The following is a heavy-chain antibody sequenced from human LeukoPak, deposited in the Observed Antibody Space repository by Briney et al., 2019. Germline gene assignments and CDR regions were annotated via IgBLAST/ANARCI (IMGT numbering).Heavy chain of an antibody. CDR3: ARDEVGATEEIFDY. CDR2: ISSSSSYI. V-gene: IGHV3-21*01. D-gene: IGHD1-26*01. CDR1: GFTFSSYS. J-gene: IGHJ4*02. Sequence: PGGSLRLSCAASGFTFSSYSMTWVRQAPGKGLEWVSSISSSSSYIYYADSVKGRFTISRDNAKNSLYLQMNSLRAEDTAVYYCARDEVGATEEIFDYWGQGTLVTVSS.